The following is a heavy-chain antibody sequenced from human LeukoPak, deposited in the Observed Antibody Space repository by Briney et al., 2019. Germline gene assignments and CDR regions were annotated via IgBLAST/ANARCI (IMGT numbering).Heavy chain of an antibody. CDR1: GGSISSYY. CDR3: ARVLSSTYSGNSYYYMDV. J-gene: IGHJ6*03. D-gene: IGHD3-10*01. Sequence: PSETLSLTCTVSGGSISSYYWSWIRQPPGKGLEWIGYIYYSGSTNYNPSLKSRVTISADTSKNQISLNLSSVTAADTAVYYCARVLSSTYSGNSYYYMDVWGKGTTVTVSS. CDR2: IYYSGST. V-gene: IGHV4-59*12.